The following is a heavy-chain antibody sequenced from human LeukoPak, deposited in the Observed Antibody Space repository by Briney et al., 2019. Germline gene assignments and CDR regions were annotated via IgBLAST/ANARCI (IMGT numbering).Heavy chain of an antibody. D-gene: IGHD2-2*01. J-gene: IGHJ4*02. CDR2: MYYSGRT. V-gene: IGHV4-39*01. Sequence: SETLSLTCTVSGGSLSSSSYYWGWIRQPPGKGLEWIGNMYYSGRTYYNPSLKSRVTISVDTSKNQFSLKLSSVTAADTAVYYCAATPYCSSTSCYCRRGACVYWGQGTLVTVSS. CDR3: AATPYCSSTSCYCRRGACVY. CDR1: GGSLSSSSYY.